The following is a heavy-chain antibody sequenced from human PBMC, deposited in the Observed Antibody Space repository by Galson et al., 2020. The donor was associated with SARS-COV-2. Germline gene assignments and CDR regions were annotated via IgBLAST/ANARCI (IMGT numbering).Heavy chain of an antibody. D-gene: IGHD5-18*01. Sequence: TGGSLRLSCAASGFTFSSYAMHWVRQAQGKGLEWVAVISYDGSNKYYADPVKGRFTISRDNSKNTLYLQMNSVRAEDTAVYYCAIDTGTANDYWGQGTLVTVSS. CDR2: ISYDGSNK. J-gene: IGHJ4*02. V-gene: IGHV3-30-3*01. CDR3: AIDTGTANDY. CDR1: GFTFSSYA.